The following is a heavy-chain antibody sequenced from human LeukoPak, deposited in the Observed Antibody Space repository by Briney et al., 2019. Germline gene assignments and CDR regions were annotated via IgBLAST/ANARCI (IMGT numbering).Heavy chain of an antibody. Sequence: AGRSLRLSCAASGFTFSSYAMHWVRQAPGKGLEWVAVISYDGSNKYYADSAKGRFTISRDNSKNTLYLQMNSLRAEDTAVYYCARDRYSSSWYSYFDYWGQGTLVTVSS. CDR3: ARDRYSSSWYSYFDY. CDR1: GFTFSSYA. D-gene: IGHD6-13*01. J-gene: IGHJ4*02. CDR2: ISYDGSNK. V-gene: IGHV3-30-3*01.